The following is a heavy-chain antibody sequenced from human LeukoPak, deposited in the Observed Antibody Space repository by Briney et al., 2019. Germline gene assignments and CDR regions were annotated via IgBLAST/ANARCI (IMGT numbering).Heavy chain of an antibody. CDR3: AKDDEEGYSYGHSFHY. CDR2: ISGSGGST. D-gene: IGHD5-18*01. CDR1: GFTFSSYA. J-gene: IGHJ4*02. V-gene: IGHV3-23*01. Sequence: GGSLRLSCAASGFTFSSYAMSWVRQAPGKGLEWVSAISGSGGSTYYADSVKGRFTISRDNSKNTLYLQMNSLRAEDTAVYYCAKDDEEGYSYGHSFHYWGQGTLVTVSS.